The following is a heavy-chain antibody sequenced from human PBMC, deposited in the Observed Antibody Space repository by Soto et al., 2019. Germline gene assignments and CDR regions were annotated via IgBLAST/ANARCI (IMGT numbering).Heavy chain of an antibody. CDR2: IYYTGST. D-gene: IGHD5-12*01. J-gene: IGHJ5*02. CDR3: ARIPSGYHPNWFDP. Sequence: QLQLQESGPGLVKPSETLSLTCTVSGASISSNTCYWGWIRQPPGKGLEWIANIYYTGSTFFNPSLKSRVTTSVDTSKNQFSLNLNSVTAADTAVYYCARIPSGYHPNWFDPWGQGTLVTVS. V-gene: IGHV4-39*01. CDR1: GASISSNTCY.